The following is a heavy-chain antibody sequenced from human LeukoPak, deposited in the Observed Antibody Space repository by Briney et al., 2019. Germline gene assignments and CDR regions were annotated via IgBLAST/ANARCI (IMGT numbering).Heavy chain of an antibody. CDR2: ISSSGSTI. Sequence: GGSLRLSCAASGFTFSSYEMNWVRQAPGKGLEWVSYISSSGSTIYYADSVKGRFTISRDSAKNSLYLQMNSLRAEDTAVYYCARDFKLTYGSGCWGQGTLVTVSS. V-gene: IGHV3-48*03. J-gene: IGHJ4*02. CDR1: GFTFSSYE. CDR3: ARDFKLTYGSGC. D-gene: IGHD3-10*01.